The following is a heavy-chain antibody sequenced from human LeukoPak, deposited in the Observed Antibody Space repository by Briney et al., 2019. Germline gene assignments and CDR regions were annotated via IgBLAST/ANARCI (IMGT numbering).Heavy chain of an antibody. CDR1: GFTFSSYS. CDR3: ARGRYYDFLSGYLWPSEYFQH. D-gene: IGHD3-3*01. V-gene: IGHV3-21*01. CDR2: ISSSSSYI. Sequence: GGSLRLSCAASGFTFSSYSMNWVRQAPGKGLEWVSSISSSSSYIYYADSVKGRFTISRDNAKNSLYLQMNSLRAEDTALYYCARGRYYDFLSGYLWPSEYFQHWGQGTLVTVSS. J-gene: IGHJ1*01.